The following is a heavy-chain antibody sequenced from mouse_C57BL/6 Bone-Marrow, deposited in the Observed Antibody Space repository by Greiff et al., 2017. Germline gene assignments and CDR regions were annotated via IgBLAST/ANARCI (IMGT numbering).Heavy chain of an antibody. CDR1: GFSLTSYG. CDR3: AKNGGDYWGFDY. D-gene: IGHD1-1*01. V-gene: IGHV2-5*01. J-gene: IGHJ2*01. Sequence: QVQLKQSGPGLVQPSQSLSITCTVSGFSLTSYGVHWVRQSPGKGLEWLGVIWSGGSTDYNAAFMSRLSITKDNTKSQVFFKMNSLQADDTAIYYGAKNGGDYWGFDYWGQGTTLTVSS. CDR2: IWSGGST.